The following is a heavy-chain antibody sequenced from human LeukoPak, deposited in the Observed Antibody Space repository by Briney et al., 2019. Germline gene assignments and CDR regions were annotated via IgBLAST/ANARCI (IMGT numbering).Heavy chain of an antibody. CDR2: IKQDGSEK. J-gene: IGHJ6*02. CDR1: GFTFSSYW. Sequence: GGSLRLSCAASGFTFSSYWMSWVRQAPGKGLEWVANIKQDGSEKYYVDSVKGRFTISRDNAKNSLYLQMNSLRAEDTAVYYCARDPPRDYDFWSGYFPGYYYYGMDVWGQGTTVTVSS. D-gene: IGHD3-3*01. V-gene: IGHV3-7*03. CDR3: ARDPPRDYDFWSGYFPGYYYYGMDV.